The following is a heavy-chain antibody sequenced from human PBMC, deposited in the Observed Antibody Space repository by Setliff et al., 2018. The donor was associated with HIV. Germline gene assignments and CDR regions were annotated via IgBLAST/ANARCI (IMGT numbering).Heavy chain of an antibody. CDR1: GDSISSGSYF. CDR2: IYYTGFA. Sequence: SETLSLTCSVSGDSISSGSYFWGWIRQTPGKGLEWMGNIYYTGFAYYNPSLKSRVTISLDTSKTHFFLNLTSVTDADTAVYFCTREGRGDPAMATTRIDYWGQGKLVTVSS. CDR3: TREGRGDPAMATTRIDY. J-gene: IGHJ4*02. D-gene: IGHD1-1*01. V-gene: IGHV4-39*02.